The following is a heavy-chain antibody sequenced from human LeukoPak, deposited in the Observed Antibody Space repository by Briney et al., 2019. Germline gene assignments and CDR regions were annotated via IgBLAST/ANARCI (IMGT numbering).Heavy chain of an antibody. V-gene: IGHV4-34*01. CDR2: INHSGST. CDR3: AREWSDIVVVPAANGEYPGAFDI. Sequence: SETLSLTCAVYGGSFSGYYWSWIRQPPGKGLEWIGEINHSGSTNYNPSLKSRVTISVDTSKNQFSLKLSSVTAADTAVYYCAREWSDIVVVPAANGEYPGAFDIWGQGTMVTVSS. J-gene: IGHJ3*02. D-gene: IGHD2-2*01. CDR1: GGSFSGYY.